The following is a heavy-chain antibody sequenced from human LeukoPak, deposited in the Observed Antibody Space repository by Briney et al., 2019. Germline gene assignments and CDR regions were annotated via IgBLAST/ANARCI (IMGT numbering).Heavy chain of an antibody. CDR3: ARGTK. Sequence: PSETLSLTCAVYGGSFSGYYWSWIRQSPGKGLEWIGEINHSGSTNYNPSLKSRVTISVDTSKNQFSLKLSSVTAADTAVYYCARGTKWGQGTLVTVSS. CDR1: GGSFSGYY. D-gene: IGHD2-8*01. CDR2: INHSGST. J-gene: IGHJ4*02. V-gene: IGHV4-34*01.